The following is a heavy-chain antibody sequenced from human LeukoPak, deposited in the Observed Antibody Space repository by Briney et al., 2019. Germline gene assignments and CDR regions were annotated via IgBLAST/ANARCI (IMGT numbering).Heavy chain of an antibody. J-gene: IGHJ4*02. CDR3: ARGDFGDYVPLLY. CDR1: GFTFRSYW. D-gene: IGHD4-17*01. Sequence: SGGSLRLSRAASGFTFRSYWMHWVRQAPGKGLVWVSHINRDVSSTNYADSVKGRFTISRDNAKNTLYLQMNSLRTDDTAVYYCARGDFGDYVPLLYWGQGTLVTVSS. V-gene: IGHV3-74*01. CDR2: INRDVSST.